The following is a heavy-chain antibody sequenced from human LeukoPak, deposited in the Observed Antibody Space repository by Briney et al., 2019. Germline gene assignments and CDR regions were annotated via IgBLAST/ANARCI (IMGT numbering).Heavy chain of an antibody. Sequence: PGRSLRLSCAASGFTFSSYGMHWVRQAPGKGLEWVAVIWYDGSNKYYADSVKGRFTISRDNTKNTLYLQMNSLRAEDTAVYYCARGDYGGNMVGFDPFDYWGQGTLVTVSS. CDR2: IWYDGSNK. J-gene: IGHJ4*02. D-gene: IGHD4-23*01. V-gene: IGHV3-33*01. CDR3: ARGDYGGNMVGFDPFDY. CDR1: GFTFSSYG.